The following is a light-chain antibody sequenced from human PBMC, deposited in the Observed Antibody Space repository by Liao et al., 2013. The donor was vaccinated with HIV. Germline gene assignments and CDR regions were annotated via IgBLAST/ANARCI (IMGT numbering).Light chain of an antibody. J-gene: IGLJ1*01. CDR1: NIGSKS. Sequence: SYELTQPPSVSVAPGKTARITCGGNNIGSKSVHWYQQKPGQAPVLVIYYDSDRPSGIPERFSGSNSGNTATLTISRVEAGDEADYYCQVWDSSSDSLGVFGTGTKVTVL. V-gene: IGLV3-21*04. CDR3: QVWDSSSDSLGV. CDR2: YDS.